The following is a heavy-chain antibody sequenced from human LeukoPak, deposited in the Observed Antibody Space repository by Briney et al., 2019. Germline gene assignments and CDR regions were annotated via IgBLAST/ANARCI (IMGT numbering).Heavy chain of an antibody. CDR1: GDSVSSNSTA. V-gene: IGHV6-1*01. CDR2: TYYRSKWYN. CDR3: AKTAASSIAS. D-gene: IGHD2-15*01. J-gene: IGHJ4*02. Sequence: SQTLSLTCAISGDSVSSNSTAWNWISQSPSRGLEWLRRTYYRSKWYNHYAVSVKSRILITPATSKNQCTLELNPVRPEDSAVYCCAKTAASSIASWGQGALVTVSS.